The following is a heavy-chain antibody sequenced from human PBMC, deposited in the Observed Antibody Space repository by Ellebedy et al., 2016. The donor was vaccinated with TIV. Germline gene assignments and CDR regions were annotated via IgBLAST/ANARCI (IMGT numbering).Heavy chain of an antibody. V-gene: IGHV1-69*13. Sequence: AASVKVSCKASGGTFSSYAISWVRQAPGQGLEWMGGIIPIFGTANYAQKFQGRVTITADESTSTAYMELSSLRSEDTAVYYCARVFGSYGLEVGYFDYWGQGTLVTVSS. J-gene: IGHJ4*02. D-gene: IGHD5-18*01. CDR1: GGTFSSYA. CDR2: IIPIFGTA. CDR3: ARVFGSYGLEVGYFDY.